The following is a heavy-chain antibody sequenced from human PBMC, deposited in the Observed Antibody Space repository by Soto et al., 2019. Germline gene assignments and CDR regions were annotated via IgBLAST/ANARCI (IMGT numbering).Heavy chain of an antibody. CDR3: AKAVSGWSRVYFDS. D-gene: IGHD6-19*01. CDR2: TSASGGTT. J-gene: IGHJ4*02. Sequence: EVQLLESGGDLVQPGGSLRLSCAASGITFGSYAMNWVRRAPGKGLEWVSATSASGGTTYYADSVKGRFTISRDNSKNTLYLQMNSLRADDTATYYCAKAVSGWSRVYFDSWGQGTLVIVSS. CDR1: GITFGSYA. V-gene: IGHV3-23*01.